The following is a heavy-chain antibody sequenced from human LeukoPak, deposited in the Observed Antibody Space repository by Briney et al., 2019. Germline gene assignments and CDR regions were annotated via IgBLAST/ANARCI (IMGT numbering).Heavy chain of an antibody. CDR3: AKDPQIYYDILTGYPAEYFDY. Sequence: PGRSLRLSCAASGFTFSSYAMHWVRQAPGKGLEWVAVISYDGSNKYYADSVKGRFTISRDNSKNTLYLQMNSLRAEDTAVYYCAKDPQIYYDILTGYPAEYFDYWGQGTLVTVSS. J-gene: IGHJ4*02. CDR2: ISYDGSNK. CDR1: GFTFSSYA. D-gene: IGHD3-9*01. V-gene: IGHV3-30*04.